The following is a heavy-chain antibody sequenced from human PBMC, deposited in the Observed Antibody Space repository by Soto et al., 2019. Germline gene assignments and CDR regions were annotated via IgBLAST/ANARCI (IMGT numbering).Heavy chain of an antibody. D-gene: IGHD2-15*01. CDR1: GYSFTSYW. V-gene: IGHV5-51*01. CDR2: IYPGDSDT. J-gene: IGHJ4*02. CDR3: ARHRFNNRYCSGGSCSYYFDY. Sequence: PGESLKISCKGSGYSFTSYWIGWVRQMPGKGLEWMGIIYPGDSDTRYSPSFQGQVTISADKSISTAYLQWSSLKASDTAMYYCARHRFNNRYCSGGSCSYYFDYWGQGTLVTVSS.